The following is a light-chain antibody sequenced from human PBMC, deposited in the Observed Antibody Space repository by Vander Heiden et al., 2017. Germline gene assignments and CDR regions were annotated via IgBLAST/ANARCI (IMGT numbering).Light chain of an antibody. CDR3: QQYNSYPIT. CDR2: KAS. Sequence: DIQMTQFPSTLSASVGDRVTITCRASQSISRWLAWYKQKPGKAPKLLIYKASSLESGVPSKFSGSGSRTEFTLTISGLQPDDFATYYCQQYNSYPITFGGGTKVEIK. CDR1: QSISRW. J-gene: IGKJ4*01. V-gene: IGKV1-5*03.